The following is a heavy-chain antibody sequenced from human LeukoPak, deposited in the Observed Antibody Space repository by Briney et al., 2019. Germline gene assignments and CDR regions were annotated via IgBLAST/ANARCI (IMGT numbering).Heavy chain of an antibody. CDR1: GFTFDDYA. V-gene: IGHV3-9*01. CDR3: AKDVGPYYYGSGSRDAFDV. D-gene: IGHD3-10*01. Sequence: GGSLRLSCAASGFTFDDYAMHWVRQAPGKGLEWVSGISWNSGSIGYADSVKGRFTISRDNAKNSLYLQMNSLRAEDTALYYCAKDVGPYYYGSGSRDAFDVWGQGTMVTVSS. CDR2: ISWNSGSI. J-gene: IGHJ3*01.